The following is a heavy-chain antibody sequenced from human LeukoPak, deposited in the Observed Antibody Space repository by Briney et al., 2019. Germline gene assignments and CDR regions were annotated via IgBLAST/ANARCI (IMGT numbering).Heavy chain of an antibody. J-gene: IGHJ4*02. CDR2: IIPIFSTE. D-gene: IGHD4-17*01. Sequence: SVTVSCKASGGTFSTYPITWVRQAPGQGLEWVGGIIPIFSTEDYGQKFAGRVTITTDESTSTAYMELSSLKFDETVVYYGAGSPTVTTWPAFVDSWGQGTLVTVSS. CDR3: AGSPTVTTWPAFVDS. CDR1: GGTFSTYP. V-gene: IGHV1-69*05.